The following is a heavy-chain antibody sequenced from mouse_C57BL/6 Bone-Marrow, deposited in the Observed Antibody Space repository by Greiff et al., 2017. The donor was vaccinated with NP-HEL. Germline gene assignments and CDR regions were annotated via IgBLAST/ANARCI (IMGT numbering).Heavy chain of an antibody. CDR3: ARHENGYDGAWFAY. CDR2: IWSDGST. Sequence: QVQLKESGPGLVAPSQSLSITCTVSGFSLTSYGVHWVRQPPGKGLEWLVVIWSDGSTTYNSALKSRLSISKDNSKSQVFLKMNSLQTDDTAMYYCARHENGYDGAWFAYWGQGTLVTVSA. V-gene: IGHV2-6-1*01. D-gene: IGHD2-2*01. J-gene: IGHJ3*01. CDR1: GFSLTSYG.